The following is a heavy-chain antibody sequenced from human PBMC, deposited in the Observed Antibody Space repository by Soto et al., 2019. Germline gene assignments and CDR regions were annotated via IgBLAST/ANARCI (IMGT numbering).Heavy chain of an antibody. CDR1: GFSLTTTGVG. J-gene: IGHJ4*02. CDR2: IYWDDDE. Sequence: QITLKESGPPLVKPTQTLTLTCTFSGFSLTTTGVGVAWIRQPPGKALEYLALIYWDDDERYSPSLKSRLTITKDTPKNPGVLTMTNMDPVDTATYYCAHSRVLSSGYWYYFDYWGQGTLVTVSS. V-gene: IGHV2-5*02. D-gene: IGHD3-3*01. CDR3: AHSRVLSSGYWYYFDY.